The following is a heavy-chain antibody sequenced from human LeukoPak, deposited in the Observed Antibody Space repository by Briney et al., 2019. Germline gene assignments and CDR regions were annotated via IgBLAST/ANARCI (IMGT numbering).Heavy chain of an antibody. V-gene: IGHV3-74*01. CDR1: GFNFSSYW. D-gene: IGHD3-10*01. CDR2: INSDGSST. Sequence: GGSLRLSCAASGFNFSSYWMHWVRQAPRKGLVWVSRINSDGSSTSYADSVKGRFAISRDNAKNTLYLQMNSLRAEDTAVYYCAKDYGSGSNWGQGTLVTVSS. J-gene: IGHJ4*02. CDR3: AKDYGSGSN.